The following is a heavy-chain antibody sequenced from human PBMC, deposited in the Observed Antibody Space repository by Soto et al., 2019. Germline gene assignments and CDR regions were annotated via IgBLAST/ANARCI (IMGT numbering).Heavy chain of an antibody. V-gene: IGHV4-4*02. D-gene: IGHD2-15*01. Sequence: QVKLQASGPGVVKPSETLSLTCAVSGDSINAENWWTWLRQTPGKGLEWLAEIHHSGGTKYNPSLSCRVSISLDRPRNEFSLRLRSVTAADTAQYYCARDHCTGGNCYSNMGDWYFDLWGRGARVTVSS. CDR3: ARDHCTGGNCYSNMGDWYFDL. CDR1: GDSINAENW. J-gene: IGHJ2*01. CDR2: IHHSGGT.